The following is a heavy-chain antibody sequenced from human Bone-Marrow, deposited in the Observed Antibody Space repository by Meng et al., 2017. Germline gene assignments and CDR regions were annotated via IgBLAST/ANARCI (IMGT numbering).Heavy chain of an antibody. CDR3: ERASPRRGFLEWLYYFDD. V-gene: IGHV1-8*01. J-gene: IGHJ4*02. Sequence: ASVKVSCKASGYTFTSYDINWVRQATGQGLEWMGWMNPNSGNTGYAQKFQGRVTMTRNTSISTAYMELSSLRSEDTAVYYCERASPRRGFLEWLYYFDDWGQGTLVIVSS. CDR1: GYTFTSYD. D-gene: IGHD3-3*01. CDR2: MNPNSGNT.